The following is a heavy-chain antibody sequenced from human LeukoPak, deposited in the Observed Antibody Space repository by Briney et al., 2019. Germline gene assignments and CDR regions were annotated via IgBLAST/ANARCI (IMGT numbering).Heavy chain of an antibody. J-gene: IGHJ3*02. CDR1: GFTFSSYG. CDR2: IWYGGSNK. V-gene: IGHV3-30*18. D-gene: IGHD2-2*01. CDR3: AKGQLPQGAFDI. Sequence: PGRSLRLSCAASGFTFSSYGMHWVRQAPGKGLEWVAVIWYGGSNKYYADSVKGRFTISRDNSKNTLYLQMNSLRAEDTAVYYCAKGQLPQGAFDIWGQGTMVTVSS.